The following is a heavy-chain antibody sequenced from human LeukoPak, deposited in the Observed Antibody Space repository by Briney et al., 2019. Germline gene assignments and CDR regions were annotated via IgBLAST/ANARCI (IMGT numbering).Heavy chain of an antibody. J-gene: IGHJ4*02. CDR2: ISYDGSDK. CDR3: ARDPRTVRI. D-gene: IGHD1-1*01. Sequence: GGSPRLSCAASGFTFSSYAMYWVRQAPGKGLEWVAVISYDGSDKFYADSVKGRFTISRDSSKNTLYLQMNSLRPEDTAVYYCARDPRTVRIWGQGTLVTVPS. V-gene: IGHV3-30*04. CDR1: GFTFSSYA.